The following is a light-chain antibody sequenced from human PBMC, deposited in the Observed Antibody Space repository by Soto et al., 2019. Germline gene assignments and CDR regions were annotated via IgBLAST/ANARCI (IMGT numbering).Light chain of an antibody. CDR1: QSLLHITGETF. CDR3: MQSTQLPPP. Sequence: DVVMPQTPLSLSVAPGQPASISCKSSQSLLHITGETFLFWYLQKPGQSPQLLIYEVSTRVSGVPDRFSGSGSGTDFTLEISRVETDDGGIYYCMQSTQLPPPFGQGTRL. V-gene: IGKV2D-29*02. CDR2: EVS. J-gene: IGKJ5*01.